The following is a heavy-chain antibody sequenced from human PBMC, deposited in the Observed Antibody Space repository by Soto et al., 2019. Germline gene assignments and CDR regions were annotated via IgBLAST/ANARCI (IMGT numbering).Heavy chain of an antibody. Sequence: QVQLVQSGAEVKKPGSSVKVSCKASGGTFSSYAISWVRQAPGQGLAWMGGIIPISDTTNYAQKFQGRVTNTADESTSTAYMELSSLRSEDTAVYYCARSQGSSTSLEIYYYYYYGMDVWGQGTPVTVSS. CDR2: IIPISDTT. V-gene: IGHV1-69*01. J-gene: IGHJ6*02. CDR3: ARSQGSSTSLEIYYYYYYGMDV. D-gene: IGHD2-2*01. CDR1: GGTFSSYA.